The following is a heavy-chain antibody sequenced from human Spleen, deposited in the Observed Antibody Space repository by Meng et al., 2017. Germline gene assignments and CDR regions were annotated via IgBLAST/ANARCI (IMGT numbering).Heavy chain of an antibody. CDR2: INAVFGTT. V-gene: IGHV1-69*05. D-gene: IGHD6-19*01. Sequence: SVKVSCKALGGIFSNYVIGWVRQAPGQGLEWMGGINAVFGTTNYAQKFQGRVTITRDTSASTVYMELTSLRSEDTGVYYCARAVAVSGTGRFDYWGQGTLVTVSS. CDR1: GGIFSNYV. J-gene: IGHJ4*02. CDR3: ARAVAVSGTGRFDY.